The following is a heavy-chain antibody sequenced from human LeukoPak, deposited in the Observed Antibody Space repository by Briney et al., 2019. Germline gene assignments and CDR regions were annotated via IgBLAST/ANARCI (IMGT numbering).Heavy chain of an antibody. CDR1: RYTFTTYD. D-gene: IGHD2-2*01. V-gene: IGHV1-8*02. Sequence: ASVKVSCKGSRYTFTTYDINWVRQAAGQGLEWMGWMNPKSGNTGYAQKFQGRVTMTRNTSINTAYTELSSLTSEDTAVYYCARVWCSSTNCLNGWFDPWGQGTLVTVSS. J-gene: IGHJ5*02. CDR2: MNPKSGNT. CDR3: ARVWCSSTNCLNGWFDP.